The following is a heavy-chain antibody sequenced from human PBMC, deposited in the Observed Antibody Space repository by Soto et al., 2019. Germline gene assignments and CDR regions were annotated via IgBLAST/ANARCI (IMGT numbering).Heavy chain of an antibody. Sequence: QVQLVESGGGVVQPGRSLRLSCAASGFSFSKYGMHWVRQAPGKGLEWVAAISDDGTKKYYGDSVKGRFTISRDNSKNTLYLQMDSLRAEDTALYYCVKECWETGGYYFDCWGQGTVVTVSS. V-gene: IGHV3-30*18. CDR2: ISDDGTKK. CDR3: VKECWETGGYYFDC. J-gene: IGHJ4*02. D-gene: IGHD1-26*01. CDR1: GFSFSKYG.